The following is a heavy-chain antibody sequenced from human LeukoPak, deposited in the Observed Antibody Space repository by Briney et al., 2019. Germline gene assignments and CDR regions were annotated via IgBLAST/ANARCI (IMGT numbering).Heavy chain of an antibody. CDR1: GFTFSNYE. CDR2: ISSSGTTI. D-gene: IGHD6-19*01. J-gene: IGHJ4*02. Sequence: PGGSLRLSCAASGFTFSNYEMNWVRQAPGRGLEWVSYISSSGTTIYYADSVKGRFTISRDNAKNSLFLQMNSLRAEDTAVYYCAREDSGWLVDYWGQGTLVTVSS. CDR3: AREDSGWLVDY. V-gene: IGHV3-48*03.